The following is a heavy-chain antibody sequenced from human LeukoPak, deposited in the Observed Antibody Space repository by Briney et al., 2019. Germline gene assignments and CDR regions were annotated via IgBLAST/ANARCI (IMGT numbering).Heavy chain of an antibody. Sequence: SETLSLTCTVSGGSISSGGYYWSWIRQPPGKGLEWIGYIYHSGSTYYNPSLKSRVTISVDRSKNQFSLKLSSVTAADTAVYYCARIAYCSSTSCYRHYFDYWGQGTLVTVSS. V-gene: IGHV4-30-2*01. D-gene: IGHD2-2*01. CDR1: GGSISSGGYY. J-gene: IGHJ4*02. CDR3: ARIAYCSSTSCYRHYFDY. CDR2: IYHSGST.